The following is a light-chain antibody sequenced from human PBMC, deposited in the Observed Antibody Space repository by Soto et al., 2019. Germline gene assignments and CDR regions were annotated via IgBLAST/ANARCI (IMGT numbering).Light chain of an antibody. CDR3: QQGYTSSIT. V-gene: IGKV1-39*01. CDR2: DAS. J-gene: IGKJ1*01. CDR1: QTITTW. Sequence: DIRLTQSPPPLSASVGDRVTITCRASQTITTWMAWYQQKPGKAPKLLVYDASTLQSGVATRFSGSGSGTDFTLTISSLQPEDFATYYCQQGYTSSITFGQGTKVDVK.